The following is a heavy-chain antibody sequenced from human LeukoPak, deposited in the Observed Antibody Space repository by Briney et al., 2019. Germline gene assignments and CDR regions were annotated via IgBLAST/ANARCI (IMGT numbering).Heavy chain of an antibody. V-gene: IGHV3-7*04. CDR1: GFTFSRYW. Sequence: GGSLRLSCAASGFTFSRYWMSWVRQAPGKGLEWVAHIKEDGSQKDYVDSVKGRFTISRDNAKNSLYLQMNSLRAEDTTVYYCARVHWYFDFWGRGTLVTVSS. CDR2: IKEDGSQK. J-gene: IGHJ2*01. CDR3: ARVHWYFDF.